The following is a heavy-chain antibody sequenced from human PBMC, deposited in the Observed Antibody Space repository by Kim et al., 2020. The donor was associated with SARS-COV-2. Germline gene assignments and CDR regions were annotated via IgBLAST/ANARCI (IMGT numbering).Heavy chain of an antibody. Sequence: GGSLRLSCAASGFTFSSHAMSWVRQAPGKGLEWVSSISVSGARTFHADVVKGRFTISRDNSKNTLYLQMNSLRDEDTAVYHCAKDQTDERVVVAAMGHWGQGTLVTVSS. J-gene: IGHJ4*02. CDR1: GFTFSSHA. V-gene: IGHV3-23*01. CDR3: AKDQTDERVVVAAMGH. D-gene: IGHD2-15*01. CDR2: ISVSGART.